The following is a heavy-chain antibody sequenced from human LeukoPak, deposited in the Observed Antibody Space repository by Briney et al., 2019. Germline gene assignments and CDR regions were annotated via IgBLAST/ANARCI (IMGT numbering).Heavy chain of an antibody. CDR1: GYTFTSYY. J-gene: IGHJ4*02. CDR3: ARAPFGTPMTNFDY. CDR2: INPSGGST. D-gene: IGHD3-10*01. V-gene: IGHV1-46*01. Sequence: ASVKVSCKASGYTFTSYYMHGVRHAPGQGLEWGWIINPSGGSTSYAQKFQGRVTMTRDTSTSTVYMELSSLRSEDTAVYYCARAPFGTPMTNFDYWGQGTLVTVSS.